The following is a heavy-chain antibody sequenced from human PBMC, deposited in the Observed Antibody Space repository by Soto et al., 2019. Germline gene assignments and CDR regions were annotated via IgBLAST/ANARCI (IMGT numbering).Heavy chain of an antibody. CDR2: IYYSGNT. CDR1: GGSISSGYYY. D-gene: IGHD1-1*01. V-gene: IGHV4-30-4*01. Sequence: PSETLSLTCSVSGGSISSGYYYWSWIRQPPGKGLEWIGNIYYSGNTYYNPSLKSRLIISIDTSKNQFSLKLSSVTAADTAVYYCARNLMGYSSGGYYYYYGMDVWGQGTTVTVSS. CDR3: ARNLMGYSSGGYYYYYGMDV. J-gene: IGHJ6*02.